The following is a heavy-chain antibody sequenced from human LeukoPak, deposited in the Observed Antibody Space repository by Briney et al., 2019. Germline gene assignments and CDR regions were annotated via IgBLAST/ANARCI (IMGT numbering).Heavy chain of an antibody. Sequence: SVKVSCKASGGTFSSYAISWVRQAPGQGLEWMGRIIPILGIANYAQKFQGRVTITADKSTSTAYMELSSLRSEDTAVYYCASRAPDYGGNSWMDYYHYGMDVWGQGTTVTVSS. D-gene: IGHD4-23*01. V-gene: IGHV1-69*04. CDR1: GGTFSSYA. CDR2: IIPILGIA. CDR3: ASRAPDYGGNSWMDYYHYGMDV. J-gene: IGHJ6*02.